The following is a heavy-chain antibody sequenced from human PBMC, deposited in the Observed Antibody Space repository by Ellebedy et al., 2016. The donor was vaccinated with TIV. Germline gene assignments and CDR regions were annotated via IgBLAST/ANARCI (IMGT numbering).Heavy chain of an antibody. CDR2: ISGSGYFT. Sequence: PGGSLRLSCAATGFTFSNYAMSWVRQAPGKGPEWVSGISGSGYFTFYADSVKGQFIVSRDNSKNTVYLQMNSLRPDDSAVYYCAKEPYGSGWYGWFDPWGQGTLVTVSS. J-gene: IGHJ5*02. V-gene: IGHV3-23*01. CDR1: GFTFSNYA. CDR3: AKEPYGSGWYGWFDP. D-gene: IGHD6-19*01.